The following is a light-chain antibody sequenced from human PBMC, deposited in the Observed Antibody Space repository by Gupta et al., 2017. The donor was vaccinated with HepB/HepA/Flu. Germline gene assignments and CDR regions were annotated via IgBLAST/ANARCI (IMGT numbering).Light chain of an antibody. CDR2: GAS. V-gene: IGKV3-20*01. CDR3: QQDDNSPFS. J-gene: IGKJ2*01. CDR1: QTVRYRY. Sequence: EIVLTQSPGTLSLSPGQRVSLSCRASQTVRYRYLAWYQQKPGQTPSLLIYGASNRATGVPDRFIGSGSGTDFTLTISRLEPEDFAMYYCQQDDNSPFSFGQGTKLEIK.